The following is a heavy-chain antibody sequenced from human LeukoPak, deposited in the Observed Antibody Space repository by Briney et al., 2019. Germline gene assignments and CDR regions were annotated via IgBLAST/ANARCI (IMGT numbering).Heavy chain of an antibody. CDR2: INPSGSST. CDR3: AREIHVYGSGSYYIGSLNY. Sequence: GASVKVSCKASGYSFTSHYMHWVRQAPGQGLEWLGLINPSGSSTLYAQKFQGRVTMTRDTSTSTVYMELSSLRSEDTAVYYCAREIHVYGSGSYYIGSLNYWGQGTLVTVSS. J-gene: IGHJ4*02. V-gene: IGHV1-46*01. CDR1: GYSFTSHY. D-gene: IGHD3-10*01.